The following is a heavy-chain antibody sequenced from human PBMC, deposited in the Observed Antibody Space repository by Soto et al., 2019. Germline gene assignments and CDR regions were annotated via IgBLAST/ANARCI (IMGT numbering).Heavy chain of an antibody. V-gene: IGHV5-51*01. CDR1: W. D-gene: IGHD3-22*01. CDR2: IYPGDSDT. J-gene: IGHJ5*02. Sequence: WIGWVRQMPGKGLEWMGIIYPGDSDTRYSPSFQGQVTISADKSISTAYLQWSSLKASDTAMYYCARRNYYDSSGYFRWFDPWGQGTLVTVSS. CDR3: ARRNYYDSSGYFRWFDP.